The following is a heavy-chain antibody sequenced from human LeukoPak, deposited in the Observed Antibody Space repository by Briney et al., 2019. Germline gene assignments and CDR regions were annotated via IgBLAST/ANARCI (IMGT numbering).Heavy chain of an antibody. D-gene: IGHD6-13*01. V-gene: IGHV4-34*01. Sequence: SETLSLTCAVYGGSFSGYYWSWIRQPPGKGLEWIGEINHSGSTNYNPSLKSRVTISVDTSKNQFSLKLSSVTAEDTAVYYCARRTAASGRVYYAMDVWGQGTTVTVSS. J-gene: IGHJ6*02. CDR3: ARRTAASGRVYYAMDV. CDR2: INHSGST. CDR1: GGSFSGYY.